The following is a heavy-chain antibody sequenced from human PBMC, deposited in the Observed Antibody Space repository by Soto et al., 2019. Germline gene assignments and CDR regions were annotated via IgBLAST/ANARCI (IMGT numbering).Heavy chain of an antibody. D-gene: IGHD3-16*02. J-gene: IGHJ3*01. CDR2: ISGSGGST. V-gene: IGHV3-23*01. Sequence: GGSLRLSCAASGFTFSSYAMSWVRQAPGKGLEWVSAISGSGGSTYYADSVKGRFTISRDNSKNTLYLQMNSLRAEDTTVYYCAKDLFFYDYIWGIYLYFFCGGQGTMVPV. CDR3: AKDLFFYDYIWGIYLYFFC. CDR1: GFTFSSYA.